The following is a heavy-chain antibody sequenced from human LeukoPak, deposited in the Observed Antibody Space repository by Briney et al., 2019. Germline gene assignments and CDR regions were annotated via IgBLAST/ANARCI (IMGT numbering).Heavy chain of an antibody. D-gene: IGHD3-3*01. J-gene: IGHJ4*02. CDR2: IWYDGSTK. Sequence: PGGSLRLSCAASGFTLSSHGMHWVRQAPGRGLEWVAVIWYDGSTKYYAGSVKGRFTISRDNSKNTLSLQMNSLRAEDTAVYYCARGAAACTDVWSGYYFLVDYWGQGALVTVSS. V-gene: IGHV3-33*01. CDR3: ARGAAACTDVWSGYYFLVDY. CDR1: GFTLSSHG.